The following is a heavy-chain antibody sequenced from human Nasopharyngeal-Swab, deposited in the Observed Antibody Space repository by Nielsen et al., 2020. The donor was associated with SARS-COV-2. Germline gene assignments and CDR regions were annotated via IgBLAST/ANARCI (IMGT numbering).Heavy chain of an antibody. CDR2: IYPGDSDT. J-gene: IGHJ3*02. Sequence: GESLKISCKGSGYSFTSSWIAWVRQVPGKGLEWMGIIYPGDSDTRYSPSFQGHVIISADKSISTVYLQWSSLKASDTAMYYCASARGRGYCGGDCYSGYDGFDIWGQGTMVTVSS. V-gene: IGHV5-51*01. D-gene: IGHD2-21*02. CDR1: GYSFTSSW. CDR3: ASARGRGYCGGDCYSGYDGFDI.